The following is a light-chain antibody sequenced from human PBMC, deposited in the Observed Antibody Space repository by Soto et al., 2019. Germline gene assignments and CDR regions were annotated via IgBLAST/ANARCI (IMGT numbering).Light chain of an antibody. Sequence: QSVLTQPASVSGSPGRSITISCTGTSSDVGTYNYVSWYQHRPGKAPKLMIYDVSYRPSGVSNRFSGSKSANTASLTISGLQAEDEADYYCSSYTTSNTQVFGGGTKLTVL. CDR1: SSDVGTYNY. CDR2: DVS. V-gene: IGLV2-14*01. J-gene: IGLJ3*02. CDR3: SSYTTSNTQV.